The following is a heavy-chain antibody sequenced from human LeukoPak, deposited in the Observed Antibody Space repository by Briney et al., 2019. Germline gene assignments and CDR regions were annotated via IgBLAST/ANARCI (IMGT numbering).Heavy chain of an antibody. J-gene: IGHJ4*02. Sequence: PGGSLRLSCAASGFTFSSYWMSWVRQAPGKGLEWVANIKQDGSEKYYVDSAKGRFTISRDNAKNSLYLQMNSLRAEDTAVYYCARDIEAAGLFLDYWGQGTLVTVSS. CDR3: ARDIEAAGLFLDY. CDR1: GFTFSSYW. D-gene: IGHD6-13*01. CDR2: IKQDGSEK. V-gene: IGHV3-7*01.